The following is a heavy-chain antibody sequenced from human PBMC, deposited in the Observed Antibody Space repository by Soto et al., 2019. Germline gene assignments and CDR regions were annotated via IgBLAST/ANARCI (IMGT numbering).Heavy chain of an antibody. J-gene: IGHJ6*02. CDR2: ISYDGSNK. CDR3: VRGRRGYSYGLGVRGYYYYYGMDV. Sequence: QVQLVESGGGVVQPGRSLRLSCAASGFTFSSYAMHWVRQAPGKGLEWVAVISYDGSNKYYADSVKGRFTISRDNSKNTLYLQMNSLRAEDTAVYYCVRGRRGYSYGLGVRGYYYYYGMDVWGQGTTVTVSS. V-gene: IGHV3-30-3*01. D-gene: IGHD5-18*01. CDR1: GFTFSSYA.